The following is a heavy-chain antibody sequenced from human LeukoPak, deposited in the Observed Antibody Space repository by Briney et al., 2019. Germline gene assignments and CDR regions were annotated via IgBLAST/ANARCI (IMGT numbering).Heavy chain of an antibody. V-gene: IGHV1-2*02. J-gene: IGHJ4*02. Sequence: ASVKVSCKASGYTFTGYYMHWVRQAPGQGLEWMGWINPNSGGTNYAQKFQGRVTMTRDTSISTAYMELSRLRSDDTAVYYCARGPDHRGLGYCTNGVCYGPPEFLDYWGQGTLVTVSS. CDR3: ARGPDHRGLGYCTNGVCYGPPEFLDY. D-gene: IGHD2-8*01. CDR2: INPNSGGT. CDR1: GYTFTGYY.